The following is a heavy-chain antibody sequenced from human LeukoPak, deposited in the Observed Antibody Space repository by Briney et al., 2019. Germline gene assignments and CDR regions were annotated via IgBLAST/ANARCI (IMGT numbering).Heavy chain of an antibody. Sequence: ASVKVSCKASGYTFTSYGISWVRQAPGQGLEWMGWISAYNGNTNYAQKLQGRVTMTTDTSTSTAYMELRSLRSDDTAVYYCARGYYDFWSGYYWSGVYFDYWGQGTLVTVSS. V-gene: IGHV1-18*01. J-gene: IGHJ4*02. CDR3: ARGYYDFWSGYYWSGVYFDY. D-gene: IGHD3-3*01. CDR1: GYTFTSYG. CDR2: ISAYNGNT.